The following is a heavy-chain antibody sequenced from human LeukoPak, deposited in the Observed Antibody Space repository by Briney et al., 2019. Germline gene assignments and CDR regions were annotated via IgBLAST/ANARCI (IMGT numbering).Heavy chain of an antibody. D-gene: IGHD4-23*01. CDR2: ISGDGAST. Sequence: GGSLRLSCAASGFTFDEYAMDWVRQAPGKGLEWVSLISGDGASTYYADSVKGRFTISRDNAKRSLYLQMNSLRAEDTAVYYCARDYGGNSDYWGQGTLVTVSS. CDR3: ARDYGGNSDY. V-gene: IGHV3-43*02. CDR1: GFTFDEYA. J-gene: IGHJ4*02.